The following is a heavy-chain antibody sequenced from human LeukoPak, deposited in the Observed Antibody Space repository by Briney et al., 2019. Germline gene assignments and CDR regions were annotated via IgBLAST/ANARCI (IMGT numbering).Heavy chain of an antibody. CDR3: ARQMTTVTTYWFDP. CDR2: IYYSGST. Sequence: SETLSLTCTVSGGSISSYYWSWIRQPPEKGLEWIGYIYYSGSTNYNPSLKSRVTISVDTSKNQFSLKLSSVTAADTAVYYCARQMTTVTTYWFDPWGQGTLVTVSS. V-gene: IGHV4-59*08. CDR1: GGSISSYY. J-gene: IGHJ5*02. D-gene: IGHD4-17*01.